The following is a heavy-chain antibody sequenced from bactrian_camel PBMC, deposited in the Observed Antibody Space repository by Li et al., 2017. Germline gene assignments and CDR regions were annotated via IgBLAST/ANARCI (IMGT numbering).Heavy chain of an antibody. J-gene: IGHJ6*01. Sequence: VQLVESGGGSVQAGGSLRLSCTASGYTYSSDCVAWFRLAPGKEREGVTATYTRGGSTYYADSEMGRFTISQDNAKTTVYLQMDSLKPEDTAMYYCAAECTISSAGHWTNYGYWGQGTQVTVS. CDR3: AAECTISSAGHWTNYGY. D-gene: IGHD6*01. CDR2: TYTRGGST. V-gene: IGHV3S40*01. CDR1: GYTYSSDC.